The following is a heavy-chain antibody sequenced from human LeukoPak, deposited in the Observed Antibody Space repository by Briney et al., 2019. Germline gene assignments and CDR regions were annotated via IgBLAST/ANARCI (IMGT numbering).Heavy chain of an antibody. CDR2: IDPNSDDT. CDR1: GYTFTDYY. V-gene: IGHV1-2*02. D-gene: IGHD2-2*01. J-gene: IGHJ4*02. Sequence: GASVKVSFKASGYTFTDYYLHWVRQAPGQGFEWMGWIDPNSDDTNYAQKFQGRVTMTRDTSISTANMEMSRLRSDDTAVYYCARANFLYCSSTTCLFDYWGQGTLVTVSS. CDR3: ARANFLYCSSTTCLFDY.